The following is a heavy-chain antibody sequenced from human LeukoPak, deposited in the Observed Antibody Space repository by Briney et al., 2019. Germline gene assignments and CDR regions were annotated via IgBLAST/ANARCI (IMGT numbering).Heavy chain of an antibody. CDR1: GGSISTYY. V-gene: IGHV4-59*08. Sequence: PSETLSLTCTVSGGSISTYYWSWIRQPPGKGLEWIGYIYYSGSTNFNPSLKSRVTISVDTSKNQFSLKLSSVTAADTAVYYCARRRGAYVGDGFDIWGQGTMVTVSS. J-gene: IGHJ3*02. D-gene: IGHD1-26*01. CDR2: IYYSGST. CDR3: ARRRGAYVGDGFDI.